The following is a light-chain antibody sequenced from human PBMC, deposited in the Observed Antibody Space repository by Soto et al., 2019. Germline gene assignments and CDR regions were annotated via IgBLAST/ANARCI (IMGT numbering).Light chain of an antibody. CDR1: QSIGKY. CDR3: QQSYNTPLT. Sequence: IQMTQSPSSLSASVGDRVTITCRASQSIGKYLNWYQHKPGKAPKLLVYAASSLQSGVPSRFNGSQSGTDFSLAITSLQPEDSATYFCQQSYNTPLTFGSGTKVDI. J-gene: IGKJ3*01. CDR2: AAS. V-gene: IGKV1-39*01.